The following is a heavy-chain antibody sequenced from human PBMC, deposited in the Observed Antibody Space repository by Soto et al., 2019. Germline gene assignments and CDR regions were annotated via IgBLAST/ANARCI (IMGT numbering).Heavy chain of an antibody. J-gene: IGHJ3*02. CDR3: ARLQYTVVTPIDM. V-gene: IGHV4-59*01. Sequence: QVQLHESGPGLVKPSETLSLTCTVPSGSIRTSYWTWIRQFPGKRLEWIAHIHNSGNTNSNPSLKSRVTISMDTSKNQISLRLTSVTAADTAMYYCARLQYTVVTPIDMWGQGTMVTVSS. CDR2: IHNSGNT. D-gene: IGHD2-21*02. CDR1: SGSIRTSY.